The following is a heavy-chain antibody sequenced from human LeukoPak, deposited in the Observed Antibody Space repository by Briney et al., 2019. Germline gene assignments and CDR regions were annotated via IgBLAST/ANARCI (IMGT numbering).Heavy chain of an antibody. V-gene: IGHV4-30-2*01. CDR3: ASTSYYYDSSGYGVNWFDP. CDR2: IYHSGST. J-gene: IGHJ5*02. D-gene: IGHD3-22*01. CDR1: GGSISSGDYY. Sequence: SQTLSLTCTVSGGSISSGDYYWSWIRQPPGKGLEWIGYIYHSGSTYYNPSLKSRVTISVDRSKNQFSLKLSSVTAADTAVYYCASTSYYYDSSGYGVNWFDPWGQGTLVTVSS.